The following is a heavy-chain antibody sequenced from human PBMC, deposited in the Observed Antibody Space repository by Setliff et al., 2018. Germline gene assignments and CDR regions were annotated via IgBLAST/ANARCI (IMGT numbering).Heavy chain of an antibody. CDR2: ISNRGST. CDR3: ALRDHYPFYYDY. D-gene: IGHD2-21*01. V-gene: IGHV4-59*11. Sequence: TLSLTCTVSGDYISSQYWSWIRQPPGKGLEWIGYISNRGSTDYNPSLKSRVTISEDTSRSQFSLKLTSVTTADTAVYYCALRDHYPFYYDYWGLGTLVTVSS. J-gene: IGHJ4*02. CDR1: GDYISSQY.